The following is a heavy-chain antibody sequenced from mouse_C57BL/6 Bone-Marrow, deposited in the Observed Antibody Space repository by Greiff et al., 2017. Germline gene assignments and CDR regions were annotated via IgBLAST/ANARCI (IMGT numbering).Heavy chain of an antibody. D-gene: IGHD2-3*01. CDR3: ARHRRLLFYSFDY. CDR2: ISSGGSYT. CDR1: GFTFSSYG. Sequence: EVNLVESGGDLVQPGGSLKLSCAASGFTFSSYGMSLVRQTPDKRLEWVATISSGGSYTYYPDSVKGRFTISRDNAKNTLYLQMSSLKSEDTAMYYCARHRRLLFYSFDYRRHGTTLPASS. V-gene: IGHV5-6*01. J-gene: IGHJ2*01.